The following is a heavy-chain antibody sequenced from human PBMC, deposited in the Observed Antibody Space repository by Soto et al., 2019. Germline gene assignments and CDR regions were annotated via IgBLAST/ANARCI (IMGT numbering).Heavy chain of an antibody. CDR2: IYSAGNT. CDR1: GFTVSSNY. V-gene: IGHV3-66*01. CDR3: ARDFVVGGPTINYYYGMDV. D-gene: IGHD1-26*01. J-gene: IGHJ6*02. Sequence: GGYLRISCAASGFTVSSNYMSWVRQAPGKGLEWISIIYSAGNTYYADSVKGRFTISRDNSKNTLYLQMNSLGAEDTAVYYCARDFVVGGPTINYYYGMDVWGQGTTVTVSS.